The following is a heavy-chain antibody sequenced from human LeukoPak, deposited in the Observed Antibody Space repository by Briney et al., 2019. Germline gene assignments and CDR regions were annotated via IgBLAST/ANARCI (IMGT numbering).Heavy chain of an antibody. D-gene: IGHD3-16*01. CDR3: ARGVWRYEYVPFDP. CDR2: VNHSGST. CDR1: GGSFSGYS. V-gene: IGHV4-34*01. J-gene: IGHJ5*02. Sequence: PSETLSLTCGVYGGSFSGYSWSWIRQPPGKGLEWIGEVNHSGSTNYNQSLKSRVTISVDTSENHFSLKLSSVTAADTAVYYCARGVWRYEYVPFDPWGQGTLVTVSS.